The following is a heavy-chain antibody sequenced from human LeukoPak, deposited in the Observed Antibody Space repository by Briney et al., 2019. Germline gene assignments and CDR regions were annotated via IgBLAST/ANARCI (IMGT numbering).Heavy chain of an antibody. Sequence: PGGSLRLSCAASGFTVSSNYMSWVRQAPGRGLEWVSVIYSGGSTYYADSVKGRFTISRDNSKNTLYLQMNSLRAEDTAVYYCARDRRGSGTFDYWGQGTLVTVSS. CDR1: GFTVSSNY. CDR3: ARDRRGSGTFDY. D-gene: IGHD3-10*01. J-gene: IGHJ4*02. CDR2: IYSGGST. V-gene: IGHV3-66*01.